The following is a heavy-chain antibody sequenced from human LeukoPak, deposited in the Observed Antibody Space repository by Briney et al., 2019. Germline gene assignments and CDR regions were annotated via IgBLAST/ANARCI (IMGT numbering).Heavy chain of an antibody. CDR3: ARQYSSGWYKGYFQY. Sequence: SETLSLTCGVNGGSFSGYYWSWIRQPPGKGLDWIGEINHRGSTNYNPSLKSRVTISVDTSKNQFSLKLSSVTAADTAVYYCARQYSSGWYKGYFQYWGQGTLVTVSS. CDR1: GGSFSGYY. V-gene: IGHV4-34*01. D-gene: IGHD6-19*01. CDR2: INHRGST. J-gene: IGHJ1*01.